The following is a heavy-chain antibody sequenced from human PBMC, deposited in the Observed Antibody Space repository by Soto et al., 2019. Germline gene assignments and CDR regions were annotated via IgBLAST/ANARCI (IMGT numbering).Heavy chain of an antibody. CDR1: GFSFSSYA. CDR3: ARDMYSSDYFVKWFEP. D-gene: IGHD6-19*01. J-gene: IGHJ5*02. CDR2: ISHDGINK. V-gene: IGHV3-30-3*01. Sequence: QVRLVGSGGGVVQPGRSLRLSCTASGFSFSSYAMYWFRQPPGQGLEWVAVISHDGINKHYTDSVKGRVTVSRDNSNHSLDLQLNSLRGEDTAMYYCARDMYSSDYFVKWFEPWGQGTRSPSPQ.